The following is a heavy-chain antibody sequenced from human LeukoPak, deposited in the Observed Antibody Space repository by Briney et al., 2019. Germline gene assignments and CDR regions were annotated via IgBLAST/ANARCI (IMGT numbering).Heavy chain of an antibody. D-gene: IGHD2-15*01. J-gene: IGHJ4*02. CDR1: GFTFSSYA. Sequence: GGSLRLSCAASGFTFSSYAMSWVRQAPGKGLEWVSSISSSSSYIYYADSLKGRFTISRDNAKNSLYLQMNSLRAEDTAVYYCARANYCSGGSCSTFDYWGQGTLVTVSS. V-gene: IGHV3-21*01. CDR2: ISSSSSYI. CDR3: ARANYCSGGSCSTFDY.